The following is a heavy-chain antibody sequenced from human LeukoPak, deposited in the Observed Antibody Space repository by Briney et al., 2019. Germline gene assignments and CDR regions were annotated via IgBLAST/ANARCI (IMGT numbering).Heavy chain of an antibody. J-gene: IGHJ3*02. V-gene: IGHV3-74*01. Sequence: GGSLRLSCAASGFTFSNYWMHWVRQAPGKGLVWVSRINSDGSDTTYADSVKGRFSISRDNAKSTLFLQMNSLGAEDTALYYCARGGCDTTRCYTGAFDIWGQGTMVTVS. CDR2: INSDGSDT. D-gene: IGHD2-2*02. CDR1: GFTFSNYW. CDR3: ARGGCDTTRCYTGAFDI.